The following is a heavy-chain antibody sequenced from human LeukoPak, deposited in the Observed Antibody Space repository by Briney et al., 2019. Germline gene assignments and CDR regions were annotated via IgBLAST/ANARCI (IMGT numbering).Heavy chain of an antibody. CDR2: ISYDGSNE. V-gene: IGHV3-30-3*01. CDR3: ARGRPGYDFWSGPDAFDI. D-gene: IGHD3-3*01. Sequence: GRSLRLSCAASGFTFSRYAMHWVRQAPGKGLEWVAVISYDGSNEYYADSVKGRFTISRDSSENTLYLQMNSLRVEDTAVYYCARGRPGYDFWSGPDAFDIWGQGTMVTVSS. J-gene: IGHJ3*02. CDR1: GFTFSRYA.